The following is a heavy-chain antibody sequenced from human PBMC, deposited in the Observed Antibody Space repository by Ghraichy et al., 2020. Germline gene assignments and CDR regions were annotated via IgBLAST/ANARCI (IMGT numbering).Heavy chain of an antibody. J-gene: IGHJ4*02. CDR1: GFTFSNSW. D-gene: IGHD5-18*01. Sequence: GGSLRLSCAASGFTFSNSWMHWVRQAPGKGLVWVSHINSDGSSTNYADSVKGRFTISRDNAKNTVYLQMNSLRAEDTAVYYCTRDRSYSSDYWGQGTLVTVS. CDR3: TRDRSYSSDY. V-gene: IGHV3-74*01. CDR2: INSDGSST.